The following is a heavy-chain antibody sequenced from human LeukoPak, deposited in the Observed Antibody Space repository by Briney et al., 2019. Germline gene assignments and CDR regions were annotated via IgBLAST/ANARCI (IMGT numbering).Heavy chain of an antibody. CDR1: GYTFTGYY. D-gene: IGHD3-22*01. Sequence: GASVKVSCKASGYTFTGYYMHWVRQAPGQGLEWMGWINPNSGGTNYAQKFQGRVTMTRDTSISTAYMELSRLRSDDTAVYYCAREYDYYDSRTDWFDPWGQGTLVTVSS. J-gene: IGHJ5*02. V-gene: IGHV1-2*02. CDR3: AREYDYYDSRTDWFDP. CDR2: INPNSGGT.